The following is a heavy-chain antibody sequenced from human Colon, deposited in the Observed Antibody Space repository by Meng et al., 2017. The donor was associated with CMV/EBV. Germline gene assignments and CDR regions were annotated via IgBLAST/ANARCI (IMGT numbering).Heavy chain of an antibody. V-gene: IGHV1-69*05. CDR2: IIPIFGTA. CDR1: GYTFTGHH. Sequence: SVKVSCKASGYTFTGHHMHWVRQVPGQGLEWMGGIIPIFGTANYAQKFQGRVTITTDESTSTAYMELSSLRSEDTAVYYCARDTCSGGSCNLYYYYGMDVWGQGTTVTVSS. CDR3: ARDTCSGGSCNLYYYYGMDV. D-gene: IGHD2-15*01. J-gene: IGHJ6*02.